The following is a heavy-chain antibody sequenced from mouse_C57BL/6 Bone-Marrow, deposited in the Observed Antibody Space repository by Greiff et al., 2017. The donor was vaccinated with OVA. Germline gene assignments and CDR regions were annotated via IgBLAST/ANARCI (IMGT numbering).Heavy chain of an antibody. CDR2: INPYNGGT. D-gene: IGHD6-1*01. Sequence: VQLKESGPVLVKPGASVKMSCKASGYTFTDYYMNWVKQSHGKSLEWIGVINPYNGGTSYNQKFKGKATLTVDKSSSTAYMELNSLTSEDSAVYYCARTPSGWYFDYWGQGTTLTVSS. CDR1: GYTFTDYY. V-gene: IGHV1-19*01. CDR3: ARTPSGWYFDY. J-gene: IGHJ2*01.